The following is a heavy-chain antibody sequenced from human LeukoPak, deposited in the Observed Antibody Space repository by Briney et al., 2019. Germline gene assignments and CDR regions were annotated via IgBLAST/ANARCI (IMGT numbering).Heavy chain of an antibody. CDR2: ISSSGRTI. V-gene: IGHV3-11*04. D-gene: IGHD1-26*01. CDR1: GFTFSDFY. CDR3: ARGNSVGATRAGYCFDY. J-gene: IGHJ4*02. Sequence: GGSLRLSCAASGFTFSDFYMSWIRQAPGKGLEWVSYISSSGRTIYYADSVQGRFTISRDNVKNSLYLQVNSLRAEDTAVYHCARGNSVGATRAGYCFDYWGQGTLVTVSS.